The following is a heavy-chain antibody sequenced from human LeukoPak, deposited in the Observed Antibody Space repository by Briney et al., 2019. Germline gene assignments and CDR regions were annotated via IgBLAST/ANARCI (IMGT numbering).Heavy chain of an antibody. CDR3: AKDPMVRGVIITSYMDV. CDR1: GFTFSSYA. V-gene: IGHV3-23*01. J-gene: IGHJ6*03. CDR2: ISGSGGST. Sequence: GGSLRLSCAASGFTFSSYAMSWVRQAPGKGLEWVSAISGSGGSTHYADSVKGRFTISRDNSKNTLYLQMNSLRAEDTAVYYCAKDPMVRGVIITSYMDVWGKGTTVTVSS. D-gene: IGHD3-10*01.